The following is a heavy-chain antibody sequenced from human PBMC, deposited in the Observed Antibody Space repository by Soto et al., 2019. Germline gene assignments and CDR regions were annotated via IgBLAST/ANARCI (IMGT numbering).Heavy chain of an antibody. J-gene: IGHJ3*02. CDR3: ARDNLAVARGAFDI. CDR2: IWYNGNDR. D-gene: IGHD3-10*01. V-gene: IGHV3-33*01. Sequence: QVQLVESGGDVVQAGRSLRLSCAASGFSLSVYGMHWVLRAPGKGLELITFIWYNGNDRHYADSVKGRLTISRDTSKNTLYRKMYRLRADDSVFSYCARDNLAVARGAFDIWCRGTLVTVSS. CDR1: GFSLSVYG.